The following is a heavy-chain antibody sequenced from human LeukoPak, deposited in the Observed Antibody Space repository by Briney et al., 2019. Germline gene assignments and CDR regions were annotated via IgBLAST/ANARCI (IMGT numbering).Heavy chain of an antibody. Sequence: ASVKVSCRASGYTFSSYGISWVRQAPGQGLEWMGWISAYNGNTNYAQKLQGRVTMTTDTSTSTAYMELRSLRSDDTAVYYCARRTMVRGGDYFDYWGQGTLVTVSS. V-gene: IGHV1-18*04. J-gene: IGHJ4*02. CDR3: ARRTMVRGGDYFDY. CDR2: ISAYNGNT. D-gene: IGHD3-10*01. CDR1: GYTFSSYG.